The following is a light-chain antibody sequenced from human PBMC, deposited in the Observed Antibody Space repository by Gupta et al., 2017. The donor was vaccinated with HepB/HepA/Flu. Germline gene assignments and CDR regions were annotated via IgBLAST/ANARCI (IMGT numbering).Light chain of an antibody. CDR1: SNNVGNSG. V-gene: IGLV10-54*04. Sequence: QAVLPQPPSLSKDLGQTATLTCTSNSNNVGNSGATCLQQHQGHPPNLLSYRNNNRPSGTSERFSVSRAGNTASLTLTRLQPEDEDDYYCAGWDCSLNVPVLGGGTKLTVL. J-gene: IGLJ2*01. CDR2: RNN. CDR3: AGWDCSLNVPV.